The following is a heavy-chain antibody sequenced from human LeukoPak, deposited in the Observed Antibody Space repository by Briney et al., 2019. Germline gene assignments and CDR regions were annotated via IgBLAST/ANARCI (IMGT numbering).Heavy chain of an antibody. CDR3: ARRDTTGSIDY. V-gene: IGHV5-51*01. J-gene: IGHJ4*02. Sequence: GEYLKISCKGSGYSFTNYWIGWVRQVPGKGLEWMGIIYPGDSDTRYSPSFQGQVTISADKSISTAYLQWSSLKASDTAMYFCARRDTTGSIDYWGQGTLVTVS. CDR1: GYSFTNYW. CDR2: IYPGDSDT. D-gene: IGHD6-19*01.